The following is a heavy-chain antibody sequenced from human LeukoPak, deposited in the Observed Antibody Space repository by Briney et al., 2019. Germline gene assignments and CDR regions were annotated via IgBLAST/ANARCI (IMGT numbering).Heavy chain of an antibody. Sequence: SVKVSCKTSGGTFSSYTISWVRQAPGQGLEWMGRIIPILGIADYAQKFQGRVTITADKSTSTAYMELSSLRSEDTAVYYCATDQSLDYWGQGTLVTVSS. J-gene: IGHJ4*02. CDR1: GGTFSSYT. V-gene: IGHV1-69*02. CDR3: ATDQSLDY. CDR2: IIPILGIA.